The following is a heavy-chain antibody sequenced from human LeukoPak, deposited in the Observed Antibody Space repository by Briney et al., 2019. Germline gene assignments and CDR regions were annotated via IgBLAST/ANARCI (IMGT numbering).Heavy chain of an antibody. D-gene: IGHD2-2*01. CDR1: GYTFTSYD. V-gene: IGHV1-8*03. CDR3: ARGPSCSSISCPYYLDV. Sequence: ASVKVSCKASGYTFTSYDINWVRQATGQGLEWMGWMNPNSGNTGYAQKFQGRVTITRNTPISTAYMELSSLRSEDTALYYCARGPSCSSISCPYYLDVWGKGTTVTVSS. CDR2: MNPNSGNT. J-gene: IGHJ6*03.